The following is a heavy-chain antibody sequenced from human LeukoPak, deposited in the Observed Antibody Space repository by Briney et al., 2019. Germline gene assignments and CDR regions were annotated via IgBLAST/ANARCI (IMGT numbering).Heavy chain of an antibody. D-gene: IGHD2-2*01. Sequence: SVKVSCKASGGTFSSYAISWVRQAPGQGLEWMGGIIPIFGTANYAQKFQGRVTITADESTSTAYMELSSLRSEDTAVYYCARVVLGEVPAASYYFDYWGQGTLVTVSS. CDR3: ARVVLGEVPAASYYFDY. J-gene: IGHJ4*02. CDR2: IIPIFGTA. V-gene: IGHV1-69*13. CDR1: GGTFSSYA.